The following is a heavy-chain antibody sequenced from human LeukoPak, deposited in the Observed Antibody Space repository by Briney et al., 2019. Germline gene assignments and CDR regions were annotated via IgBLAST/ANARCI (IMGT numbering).Heavy chain of an antibody. CDR3: ARDPRIVGVTPFDC. Sequence: GGSLRLSCAASGFTFSSYSMNWVRQAPGKGLEWVSSISSSSSYIYYADSVKGRFTISRDNAKNSLYLQMNSLRAEDTAVYYCARDPRIVGVTPFDCWGQGTLVTVSS. J-gene: IGHJ4*02. D-gene: IGHD1-26*01. CDR2: ISSSSSYI. V-gene: IGHV3-21*01. CDR1: GFTFSSYS.